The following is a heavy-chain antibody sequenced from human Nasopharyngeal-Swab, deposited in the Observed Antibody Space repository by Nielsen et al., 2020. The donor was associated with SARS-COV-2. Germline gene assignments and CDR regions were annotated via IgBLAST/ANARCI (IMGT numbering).Heavy chain of an antibody. V-gene: IGHV4-61*09. Sequence: SETLSLTCTVSGGSISSGSHDWNWIRQPAGKGLEWIGHIFSSGSTNYNPSLKSRVTMSVDTSKNQFSLNLSSVTAADTAVYYCAREPYDFWCGHYYYMDVWGTGTTVTVSS. CDR2: IFSSGST. J-gene: IGHJ6*03. CDR1: GGSISSGSHD. CDR3: AREPYDFWCGHYYYMDV. D-gene: IGHD3-3*01.